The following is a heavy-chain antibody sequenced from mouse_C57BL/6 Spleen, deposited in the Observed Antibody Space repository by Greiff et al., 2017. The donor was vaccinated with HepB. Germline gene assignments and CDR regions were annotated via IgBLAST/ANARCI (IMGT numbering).Heavy chain of an antibody. CDR3: ARRKTTGVDFDY. Sequence: VQLQQSGAELVKPGASVKISCKASGYAFSSYWMNWVKQRPGKGLEWIGQIYPGDGDTNSTGKFKGKATLTADKSSSTAYMQLSSLTSEDSAVYFCARRKTTGVDFDYWGQGTTLTVSS. CDR2: IYPGDGDT. V-gene: IGHV1-80*01. D-gene: IGHD1-1*01. J-gene: IGHJ2*01. CDR1: GYAFSSYW.